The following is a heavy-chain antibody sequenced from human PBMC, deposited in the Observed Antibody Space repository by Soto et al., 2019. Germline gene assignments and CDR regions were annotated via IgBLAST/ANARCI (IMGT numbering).Heavy chain of an antibody. J-gene: IGHJ4*02. CDR2: IHYSGST. D-gene: IGHD2-21*01. CDR1: GGSVSIGTSY. CDR3: TRGGDAYKNGH. V-gene: IGHV4-61*01. Sequence: QVQLQESGPGLVKPSETLSLTCTVPGGSVSIGTSYWSWIRQPPGKGLEWIGFIHYSGSTNYNPPLKSRVTMSVDTSKNQFSLKLTSVNAADTAVYYCTRGGDAYKNGHWGQGTLVTVSS.